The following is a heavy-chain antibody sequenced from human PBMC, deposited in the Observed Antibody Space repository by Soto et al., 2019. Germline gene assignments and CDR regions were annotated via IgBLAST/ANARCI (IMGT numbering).Heavy chain of an antibody. CDR3: ARGMYSGSWYSMYSDAFYI. CDR1: GYTFTSYD. Sequence: QVQLVQSGAEVKKPGASVKVSCKASGYTFTSYDINWVRQATGQGLEWMGWMNPNSGNTGYAQKFQGRVTMTRNTSISTAYMGLSSLRSEDTAVYYCARGMYSGSWYSMYSDAFYIWGQGTMVTVSS. V-gene: IGHV1-8*01. CDR2: MNPNSGNT. J-gene: IGHJ3*02. D-gene: IGHD6-13*01.